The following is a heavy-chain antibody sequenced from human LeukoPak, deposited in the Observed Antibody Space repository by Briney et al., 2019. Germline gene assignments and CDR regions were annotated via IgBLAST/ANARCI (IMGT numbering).Heavy chain of an antibody. Sequence: GSLRLSCAASGFPFSDYWMHWVRQAPGKGLVWVSLINSDSRDIKYAASVKGRFTISRDNAKNTLYLQMNSLRAEDTAVYYCARGKAGDDTNWFSDLWGRGTLVTVSS. J-gene: IGHJ2*01. D-gene: IGHD3-10*01. CDR1: GFPFSDYW. CDR3: ARGKAGDDTNWFSDL. V-gene: IGHV3-74*01. CDR2: INSDSRDI.